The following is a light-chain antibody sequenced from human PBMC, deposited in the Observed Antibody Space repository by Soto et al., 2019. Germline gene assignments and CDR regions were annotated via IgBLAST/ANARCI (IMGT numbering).Light chain of an antibody. V-gene: IGKV3-20*01. CDR1: QSVGSTY. CDR2: DTF. CDR3: QQYGNPPWT. J-gene: IGKJ2*01. Sequence: ETVLTQSPGTLSLSPGERATLSCRASQSVGSTYLAWYQQKPGQAPRLLIYDTFNRATGIPYRFSGRGSGTDFTLNISRLEPEDFAVYHCQQYGNPPWTFGQGTKLEIK.